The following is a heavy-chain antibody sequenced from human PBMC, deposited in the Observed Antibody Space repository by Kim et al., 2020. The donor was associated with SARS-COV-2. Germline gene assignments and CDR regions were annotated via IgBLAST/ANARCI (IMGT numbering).Heavy chain of an antibody. D-gene: IGHD4-4*01. CDR3: ASNYYSNYYYYGMDV. V-gene: IGHV4-34*01. J-gene: IGHJ6*02. Sequence: PSLKSRVTISVDTSKNQFSLKLSSVTAADTAVYYCASNYYSNYYYYGMDVWGQGTTVTVSS.